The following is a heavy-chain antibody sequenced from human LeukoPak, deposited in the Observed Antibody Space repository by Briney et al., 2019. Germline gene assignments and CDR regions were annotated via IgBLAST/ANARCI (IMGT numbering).Heavy chain of an antibody. CDR1: GYTFTGYY. J-gene: IGHJ4*02. V-gene: IGHV1-2*02. Sequence: ASVKVSCKASGYTFTGYYMRWVRQAPGQGLEWMGWINPNSGGTNYAQKFQGRVTMTRDTSISTAYMELSRLRSDDTAVYYCARDLNKSYDSSGYYWNYWGQGTLVTVSS. CDR2: INPNSGGT. D-gene: IGHD3-22*01. CDR3: ARDLNKSYDSSGYYWNY.